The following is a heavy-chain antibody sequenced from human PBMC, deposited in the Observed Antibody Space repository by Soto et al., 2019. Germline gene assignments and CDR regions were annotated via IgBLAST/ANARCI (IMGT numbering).Heavy chain of an antibody. CDR3: ARAGGKMATAASDY. CDR1: GGTFSSYT. Sequence: QVQLVQSGAEVKKPGSSVKVSCKASGGTFSSYTISWVRQAPGQGLEWMGRIIPILGIANYAQKFQGRVEITADNSTSTAYMELSSLRSEATAVYSCARAGGKMATAASDYWGQGTLVTVSS. D-gene: IGHD6-25*01. V-gene: IGHV1-69*02. CDR2: IIPILGIA. J-gene: IGHJ4*02.